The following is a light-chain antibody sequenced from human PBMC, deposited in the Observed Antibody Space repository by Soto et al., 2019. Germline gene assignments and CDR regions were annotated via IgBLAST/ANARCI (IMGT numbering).Light chain of an antibody. J-gene: IGKJ3*01. CDR2: SAS. V-gene: IGKV1-39*01. Sequence: DIQMTQSPSSLSASVGDRVTITCRASQSISSYLNWYQQKPGKAPKLLIYSASSLQSGVPSRFSGSGSGTDFTLTISSLQPEDVATYYCQQSYSTPDFGPGTKLDIK. CDR1: QSISSY. CDR3: QQSYSTPD.